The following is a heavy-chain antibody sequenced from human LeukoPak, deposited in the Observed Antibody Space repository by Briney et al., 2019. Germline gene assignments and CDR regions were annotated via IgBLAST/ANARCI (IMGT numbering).Heavy chain of an antibody. CDR3: ARVGPYYDFWSGYYTGRSEYYFDY. CDR2: IYYSGST. Sequence: PSETLSLTCTVSGGSISIYYWSWIRQPPGKGLEWIGYIYYSGSTNYNPSLKSRVTISVDTSKNQFSLKLSSVTAADTAVYYCARVGPYYDFWSGYYTGRSEYYFDYWGQGTLVTVSS. D-gene: IGHD3-3*01. V-gene: IGHV4-59*01. CDR1: GGSISIYY. J-gene: IGHJ4*02.